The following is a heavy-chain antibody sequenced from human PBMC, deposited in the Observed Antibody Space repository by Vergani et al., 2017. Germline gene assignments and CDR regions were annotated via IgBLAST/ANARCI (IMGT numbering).Heavy chain of an antibody. Sequence: QGQLAQSWAEVKKPGSSVKVSCKASGGTFSSNSISWVRQAPGQGLEWMGRIIPIFGTTSYAQKFQGRVTILADESTSTAYMELSSLRSEDTAVYYCARSSGYYSYYFDFWGQGTTVTVSS. CDR1: GGTFSSNS. J-gene: IGHJ6*02. CDR3: ARSSGYYSYYFDF. CDR2: IIPIFGTT. V-gene: IGHV1-69*13. D-gene: IGHD3-22*01.